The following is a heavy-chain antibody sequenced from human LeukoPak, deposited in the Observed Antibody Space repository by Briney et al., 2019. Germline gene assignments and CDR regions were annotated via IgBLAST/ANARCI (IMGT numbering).Heavy chain of an antibody. CDR3: AGGAAALPLRFLEWLFPHYFDY. CDR2: INHSGST. V-gene: IGHV4-34*01. CDR1: GGSFSGYY. Sequence: SETLSLTCAVYGGSFSGYYWSWIRQPSGKGLEWIGEINHSGSTNYNPSLKGRVTISVDTSKNQFSLKLSSVTAADTAVYYCAGGAAALPLRFLEWLFPHYFDYWGQGTLVTVSS. D-gene: IGHD3-3*01. J-gene: IGHJ4*02.